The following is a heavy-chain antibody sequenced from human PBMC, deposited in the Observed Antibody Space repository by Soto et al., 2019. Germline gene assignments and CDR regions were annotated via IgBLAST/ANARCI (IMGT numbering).Heavy chain of an antibody. J-gene: IGHJ4*02. Sequence: GGSLRLSCAASGFTFSSYSMNWVRQAPGKGLGWVSSISSSSSYIYYADSVKGRFTISRDNAKNSLYLQMNSLRAEDTAVYYCASSFTIFGVVVPNTLDYWGQGTPVTVSS. CDR2: ISSSSSYI. CDR1: GFTFSSYS. CDR3: ASSFTIFGVVVPNTLDY. V-gene: IGHV3-21*01. D-gene: IGHD3-3*01.